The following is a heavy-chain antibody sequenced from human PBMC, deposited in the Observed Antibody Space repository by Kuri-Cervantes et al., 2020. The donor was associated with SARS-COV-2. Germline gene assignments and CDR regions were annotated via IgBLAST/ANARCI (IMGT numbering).Heavy chain of an antibody. CDR1: GFTFSSYA. D-gene: IGHD7-27*01. J-gene: IGHJ4*02. CDR3: AKSWGPILTANYFDL. Sequence: GESLKIPCAASGFTFSSYAMSWVRQAPGKGLEWVSAISGSGGSTYYADSVKGRFTISRDDSTNTLYLQMNSLRAEDTAVFYCAKSWGPILTANYFDLWGQGTLVTVSS. V-gene: IGHV3-23*01. CDR2: ISGSGGST.